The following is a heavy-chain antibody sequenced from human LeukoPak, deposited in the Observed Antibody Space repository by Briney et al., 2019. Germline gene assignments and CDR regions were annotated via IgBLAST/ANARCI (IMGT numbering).Heavy chain of an antibody. CDR2: IYYSGST. V-gene: IGHV4-30-4*01. CDR1: GGSISSGDYY. CDR3: AREGYNWNYGAFDI. D-gene: IGHD1-7*01. Sequence: ASETLSLTCTVSGGSISSGDYYWSWIRQPPGKGLEWIGYIYYSGSTYYNPSLKSRVTISVDTSKNQFSLKLSSVTAADTAVYYCAREGYNWNYGAFDIWGQGTMVTVSS. J-gene: IGHJ3*02.